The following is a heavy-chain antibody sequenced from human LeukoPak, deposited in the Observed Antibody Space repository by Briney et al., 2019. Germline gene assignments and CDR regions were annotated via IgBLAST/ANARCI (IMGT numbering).Heavy chain of an antibody. Sequence: PSETLSLTCAVSGGSISSRNWWSWVRQPPGKGLEWIGEIYHSGSTNYNPSLKTRVTISVDKSKNQFSLKLSSVAAADTAVYYCARASHDYGDYSHFDYWGQGTLVTVSS. V-gene: IGHV4-4*02. CDR3: ARASHDYGDYSHFDY. CDR2: IYHSGST. D-gene: IGHD4-17*01. J-gene: IGHJ4*02. CDR1: GGSISSRNW.